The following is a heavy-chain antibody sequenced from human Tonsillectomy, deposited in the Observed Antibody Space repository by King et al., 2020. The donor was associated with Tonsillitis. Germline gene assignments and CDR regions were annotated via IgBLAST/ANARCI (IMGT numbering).Heavy chain of an antibody. V-gene: IGHV3-11*05. Sequence: QVQLVESGGGLVKPGGSLRLSCAASGFTFSDYYMSWIRQAPGKGLEWVSYISSSSSYTNYADSVKGRFTISRYNAKNSLYLQMNSLRAADTAVYYCARDPVGSNMDVWGQGTTVTVSS. CDR2: ISSSSSYT. J-gene: IGHJ6*02. D-gene: IGHD2-2*01. CDR1: GFTFSDYY. CDR3: ARDPVGSNMDV.